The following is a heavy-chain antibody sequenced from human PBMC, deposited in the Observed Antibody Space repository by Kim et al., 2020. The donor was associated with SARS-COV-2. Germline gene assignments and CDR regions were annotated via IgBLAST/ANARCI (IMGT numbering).Heavy chain of an antibody. CDR3: ARDHRYCSSTSCYERGYYYYGMDV. Sequence: SVKVSCKASGGTFSSYAISWVRQAPGQGLEWMGWIIPIFGTANYAQKFQGRVTITADESTSTAYMELSSLRSEDTAVYYCARDHRYCSSTSCYERGYYYYGMDVWGQGTTVTVSS. CDR2: IIPIFGTA. D-gene: IGHD2-2*01. V-gene: IGHV1-69*13. J-gene: IGHJ6*02. CDR1: GGTFSSYA.